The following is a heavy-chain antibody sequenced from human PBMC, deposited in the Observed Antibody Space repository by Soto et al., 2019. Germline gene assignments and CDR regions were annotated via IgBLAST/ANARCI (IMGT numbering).Heavy chain of an antibody. CDR2: VKQDGSDR. Sequence: VQLVESGGGLVQPGGSLRLTCAASGFTFRGSWMSWVRQAPGKGLEWVANVKQDGSDRYYVDSVKGRFTISRDNGKNSLYLEMNSLRDEDMAVYYCARGGGNFDQWGQGTLVTVSS. CDR3: ARGGGNFDQ. J-gene: IGHJ4*02. V-gene: IGHV3-7*04. CDR1: GFTFRGSW. D-gene: IGHD3-16*01.